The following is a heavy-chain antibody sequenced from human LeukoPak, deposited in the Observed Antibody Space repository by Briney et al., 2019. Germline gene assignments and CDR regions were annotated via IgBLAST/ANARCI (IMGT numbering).Heavy chain of an antibody. J-gene: IGHJ4*02. V-gene: IGHV3-23*01. Sequence: GGPLRLSCAVSGVTLSNYGMSWVRQAPGNGLEWVAGISGSGGSTNYADSVKGRFTISRDSPKNTLYLQMNSLRAEDTAVYFCAKRGVVIRVILVGFHKEANYFDSWGQGALVTVSS. D-gene: IGHD3-22*01. CDR3: AKRGVVIRVILVGFHKEANYFDS. CDR1: GVTLSNYG. CDR2: ISGSGGST.